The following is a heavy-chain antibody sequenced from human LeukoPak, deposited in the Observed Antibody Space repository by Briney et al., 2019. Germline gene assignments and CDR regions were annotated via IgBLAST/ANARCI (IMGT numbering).Heavy chain of an antibody. V-gene: IGHV1-2*02. CDR3: ARAPQWELLFYFDY. D-gene: IGHD1-26*01. Sequence: ASVKVSCKASGYTFSGYYIHWVRQAPGQGLEWMGWINPNNGVTNYPQNFQGRVTMTRDTSISTAYMELSRLTSDDTAVYYCARAPQWELLFYFDYWGQGTLVTVSS. CDR2: INPNNGVT. CDR1: GYTFSGYY. J-gene: IGHJ4*02.